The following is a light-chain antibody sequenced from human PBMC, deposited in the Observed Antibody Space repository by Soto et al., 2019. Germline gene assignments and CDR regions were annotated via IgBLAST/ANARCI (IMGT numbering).Light chain of an antibody. J-gene: IGKJ2*01. CDR1: QDVRND. CDR3: LQDATYPYT. CDR2: AIS. V-gene: IGKV1-6*01. Sequence: AIQMTQSPSSLSASVGDRVTITCRASQDVRNDLGWYQQKPGQAPNLLIYAISTLQSGVPSRFSGSGSGTDFTLTISSLQPDDSATYYGLQDATYPYTFGQGTKLEI.